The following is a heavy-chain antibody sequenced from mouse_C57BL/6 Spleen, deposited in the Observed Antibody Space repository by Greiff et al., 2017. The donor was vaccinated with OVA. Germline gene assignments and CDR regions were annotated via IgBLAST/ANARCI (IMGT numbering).Heavy chain of an antibody. Sequence: EVQGVESGGGLVKPGGSLKLSCAASGFTFSDYGMHWVRQAPEKGLEWVAYISSGSSTIYYADTVKGRFTISRDNAKNTLFLQMTSLRSEDTAMYYCAPLYGNYVGAMDYWGQGTSVTVSS. CDR1: GFTFSDYG. V-gene: IGHV5-17*01. J-gene: IGHJ4*01. CDR2: ISSGSSTI. CDR3: APLYGNYVGAMDY. D-gene: IGHD2-1*01.